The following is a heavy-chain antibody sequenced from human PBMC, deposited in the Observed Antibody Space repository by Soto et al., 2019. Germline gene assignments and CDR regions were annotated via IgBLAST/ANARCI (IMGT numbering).Heavy chain of an antibody. Sequence: SETLSLTCTVSGGTISSGGYYWSGIRHHPGKGLEWIGYIYYSGSTYYNPSLKSRVTISVDTSKNQFSLKLSSVTAADTAVYYFEGERARRLDPLGRGTLLPVS. CDR1: GGTISSGGYY. D-gene: IGHD6-6*01. CDR2: IYYSGST. V-gene: IGHV4-31*03. J-gene: IGHJ5*02. CDR3: EGERARRLDP.